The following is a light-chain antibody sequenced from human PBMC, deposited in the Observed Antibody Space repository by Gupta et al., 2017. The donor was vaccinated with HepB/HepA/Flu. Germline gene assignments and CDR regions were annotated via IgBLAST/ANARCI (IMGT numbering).Light chain of an antibody. CDR1: QNIITY. J-gene: IGKJ4*01. CDR2: DAS. Sequence: EIVMTQSPATLSLSPGERATLSCRASQNIITYLAWYQQKPGQPPRLLIYDASNKATGIPARFSGRGSGTDFTLTISSLEAEDSAVYYCQQRSNWPLTFGGGTKVEIK. V-gene: IGKV3-11*01. CDR3: QQRSNWPLT.